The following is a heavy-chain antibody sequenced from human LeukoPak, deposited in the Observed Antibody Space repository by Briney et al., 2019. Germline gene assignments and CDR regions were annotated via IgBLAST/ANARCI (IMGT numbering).Heavy chain of an antibody. D-gene: IGHD3-22*01. V-gene: IGHV4-39*07. CDR3: ASPYDTSGYYPFDY. CDR2: IYYTGST. CDR1: GDSISSSTYY. J-gene: IGHJ4*02. Sequence: PSETLSLTCTVSGDSISSSTYYWGWIRQPPGKGLEWIGSIYYTGSTYYNPSLKSRVTISLDTSKNQLSLKLSSVTAADTAVYYCASPYDTSGYYPFDYWGQGTLVTVSS.